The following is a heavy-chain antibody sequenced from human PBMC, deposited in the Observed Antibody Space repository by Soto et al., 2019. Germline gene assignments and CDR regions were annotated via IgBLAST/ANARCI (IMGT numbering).Heavy chain of an antibody. J-gene: IGHJ6*02. V-gene: IGHV5-10-1*01. CDR3: ARYSSSWLYYYGMDV. D-gene: IGHD6-13*01. CDR2: IDPSDSYT. Sequence: PGESLKLSCKGSGYSFTSYWISWVRQMPGKGLEWMGRIDPSDSYTNYSPSFQGHVTISADKSISTAYLQWSSLKASDTAMYYCARYSSSWLYYYGMDVWGQGTTVTVSS. CDR1: GYSFTSYW.